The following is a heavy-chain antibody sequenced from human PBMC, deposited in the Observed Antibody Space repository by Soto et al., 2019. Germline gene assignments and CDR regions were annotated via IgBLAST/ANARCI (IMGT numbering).Heavy chain of an antibody. CDR3: ARATRFKEVRPTGRTIPTSYYYYMDV. Sequence: ASVKVSCKASGYTFTSYDINWVRQATGQGIEWIGWMNPSRGNTGYAQKFQGRVTMTRNTSISTAYMELSSLRSEDTAVYYCARATRFKEVRPTGRTIPTSYYYYMDVWGKGTTVTVSS. CDR1: GYTFTSYD. D-gene: IGHD2-15*01. V-gene: IGHV1-8*01. J-gene: IGHJ6*03. CDR2: MNPSRGNT.